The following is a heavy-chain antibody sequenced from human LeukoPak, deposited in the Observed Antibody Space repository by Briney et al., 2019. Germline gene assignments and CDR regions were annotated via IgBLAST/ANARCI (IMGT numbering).Heavy chain of an antibody. CDR1: GFTFSSYS. V-gene: IGHV3-21*01. CDR2: ISSSSSYI. J-gene: IGHJ4*02. D-gene: IGHD5-24*01. Sequence: PGGSLRLSCAASGFTFSSYSMNWVRQAPGKGLEWVSSISSSSSYIYYADSVKGRFTISRDNAKNSLYLQMNSLRAEDTAVYYCARDDGDGYNYGFDYWGQGTLVTASS. CDR3: ARDDGDGYNYGFDY.